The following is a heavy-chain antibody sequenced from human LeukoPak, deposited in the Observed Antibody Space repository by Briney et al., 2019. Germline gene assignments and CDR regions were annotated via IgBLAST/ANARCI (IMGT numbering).Heavy chain of an antibody. CDR1: GFIFSNYG. V-gene: IGHV3-33*01. CDR3: ARCYYESSNWFDP. D-gene: IGHD3-10*01. J-gene: IGHJ5*02. Sequence: GTSLRLSCAASGFIFSNYGFHWVRQAPGEGLEWVAVIWSDENTKYYADSVKGRFTISRDNPKNTLYLQMNSLRAEDTAVCFCARCYYESSNWFDPWGQGTLVTVSS. CDR2: IWSDENTK.